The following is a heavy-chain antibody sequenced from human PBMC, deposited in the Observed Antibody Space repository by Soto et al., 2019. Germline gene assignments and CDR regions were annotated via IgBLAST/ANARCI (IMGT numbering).Heavy chain of an antibody. Sequence: EVQVVESGGGLVQPGGSLRLSCAVSGFTFSDHYMHWFRQAPGKGLEWIGRNRNKRKSYRTEYAASVEGRFSISRDDSKNSLYLKMSSLQTEDTAFYYCDGDMLATGSYWGQGTLVTVSS. CDR1: GFTFSDHY. CDR3: DGDMLATGSY. CDR2: NRNKRKSYRT. V-gene: IGHV3-72*01. D-gene: IGHD5-12*01. J-gene: IGHJ4*02.